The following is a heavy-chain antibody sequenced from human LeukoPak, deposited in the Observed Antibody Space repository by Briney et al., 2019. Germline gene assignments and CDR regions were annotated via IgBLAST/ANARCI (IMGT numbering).Heavy chain of an antibody. CDR2: ISGSGGST. CDR1: GFTFSNYA. Sequence: PGGSLRLSCAASGFTFSNYAMSWVRQAPGKGLEWVSAISGSGGSTYYADSVKGRFTISRDNAKNSLYLQMNSLRAEDTAVYYCAREHYYYGSGSYNWFDPWGQGTLVTVSS. D-gene: IGHD3-10*01. CDR3: AREHYYYGSGSYNWFDP. V-gene: IGHV3-23*01. J-gene: IGHJ5*02.